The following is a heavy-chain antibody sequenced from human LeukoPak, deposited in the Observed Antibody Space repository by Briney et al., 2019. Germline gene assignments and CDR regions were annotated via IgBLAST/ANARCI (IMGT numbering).Heavy chain of an antibody. Sequence: SETLSLTCAVYGGSFSGYYWSWIRQPPGKGLEWIGYFYYSGSTYYNPSLKSRVTISVDTSKNQLSLKLSSVTAADTAVYYCARESNYHGSGTGWFDPWGQGTLVTVSS. D-gene: IGHD3-10*01. CDR2: FYYSGST. CDR3: ARESNYHGSGTGWFDP. V-gene: IGHV4-59*12. CDR1: GGSFSGYY. J-gene: IGHJ5*02.